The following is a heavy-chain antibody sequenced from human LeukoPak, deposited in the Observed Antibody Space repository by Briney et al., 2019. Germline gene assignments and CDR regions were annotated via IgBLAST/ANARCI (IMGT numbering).Heavy chain of an antibody. CDR1: GGSVSSTSHH. CDR2: IFYSGST. CDR3: ASPGILVDDAFDI. J-gene: IGHJ3*02. D-gene: IGHD6-13*01. Sequence: SETLSLTCTVSGGSVSSTSHHWDWIRQPPGQGLEWIGSIFYSGSTYYSPSLKSRVTISVDTSKNQFSLKLSSVTAADTAVYYCASPGILVDDAFDIWGQGTMVTVSS. V-gene: IGHV4-39*07.